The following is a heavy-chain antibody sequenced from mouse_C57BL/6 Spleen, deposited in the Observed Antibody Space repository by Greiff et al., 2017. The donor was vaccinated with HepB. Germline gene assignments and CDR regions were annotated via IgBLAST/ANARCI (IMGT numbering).Heavy chain of an antibody. CDR3: SRMKTTVVAQAMDY. V-gene: IGHV2-2*01. Sequence: VQLQQSGPGLVQPSQSLSITCTVSGFSLTSYGVHWVRQSPGKGLEWLGVIWSGGSTDYNAAFISRLSISKDNSKSKVFFKMNSLQADDTSIYYCSRMKTTVVAQAMDYWGQGTSVTVSS. J-gene: IGHJ4*01. CDR1: GFSLTSYG. CDR2: IWSGGST. D-gene: IGHD1-1*01.